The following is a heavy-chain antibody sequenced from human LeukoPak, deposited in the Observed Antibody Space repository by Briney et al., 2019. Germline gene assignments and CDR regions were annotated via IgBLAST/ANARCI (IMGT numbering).Heavy chain of an antibody. CDR3: ARDNSVGDNAWWFDP. J-gene: IGHJ5*02. V-gene: IGHV1-46*01. CDR1: GYTFTSYY. D-gene: IGHD1-26*01. Sequence: ASVKVSCKASGYTFTSYYMHWVRQAPGQGLEWMGLINPTGGSTGYAQKFQGRVTMTRDISTSTDYMELSSLRSEDTAICYCARDNSVGDNAWWFDPWGQGTLVTVSS. CDR2: INPTGGST.